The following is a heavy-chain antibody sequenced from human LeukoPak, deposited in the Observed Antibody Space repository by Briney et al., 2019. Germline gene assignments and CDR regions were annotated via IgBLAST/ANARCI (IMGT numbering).Heavy chain of an antibody. Sequence: SVKVSCKASGYTFTGYYIHWVRQAPGQGLEWMGRIIPILGIANYAQKFRGRVTITADKSTSTAYMELSSLRSEDTAVYYCARIHDFWRNRFDPWGQGTLVTVSS. D-gene: IGHD3-3*01. V-gene: IGHV1-69*02. CDR2: IIPILGIA. J-gene: IGHJ5*02. CDR1: GYTFTGYY. CDR3: ARIHDFWRNRFDP.